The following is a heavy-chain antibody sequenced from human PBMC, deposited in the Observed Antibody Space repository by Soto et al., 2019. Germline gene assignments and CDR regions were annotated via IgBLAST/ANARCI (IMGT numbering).Heavy chain of an antibody. CDR1: GGTFSRHA. CDR2: IIVKFGTT. CDR3: ASGVAGYCNGTSCYSDYYYGVDV. V-gene: IGHV1-69*06. J-gene: IGHJ6*02. D-gene: IGHD2-2*02. Sequence: VKVSCKASGGTFSRHAISWVRQAPGQGLEWMGGIIVKFGTTKYAQKFQGRVTITADKSTSTVYMELSSLRSEDTAVYYCASGVAGYCNGTSCYSDYYYGVDVWGQGTTVTVSS.